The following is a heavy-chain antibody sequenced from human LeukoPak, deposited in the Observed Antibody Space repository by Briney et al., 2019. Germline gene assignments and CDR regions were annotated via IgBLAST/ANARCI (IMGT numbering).Heavy chain of an antibody. Sequence: GGSLRLSCAASGFTFSSYSMNWVRQAPGKGLEWVSSISSSSYIYYADSVKGRFTISRDNAKNSLYLQMNSLRAEDTAVYYCARGTLYYYGSGSFYYFDYWGQGTLVTVSS. D-gene: IGHD3-10*01. CDR2: ISSSSYI. CDR1: GFTFSSYS. J-gene: IGHJ4*02. CDR3: ARGTLYYYGSGSFYYFDY. V-gene: IGHV3-21*01.